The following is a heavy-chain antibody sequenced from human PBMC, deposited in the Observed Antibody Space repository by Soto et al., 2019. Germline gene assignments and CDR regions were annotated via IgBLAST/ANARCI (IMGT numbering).Heavy chain of an antibody. V-gene: IGHV3-23*01. Sequence: EVQVLESGGGLVQPGGSLRLSCAASGFTFSIFPMTWVRQAPGRGLEWVSAISRSGDAIYYADSVRGRFTISRDNSKNTLYRQMNSLRAEDTAIYDCASHYYIPTGALDYFDFWGQGSLVTVSS. J-gene: IGHJ4*02. CDR1: GFTFSIFP. CDR3: ASHYYIPTGALDYFDF. CDR2: ISRSGDAI. D-gene: IGHD3-9*01.